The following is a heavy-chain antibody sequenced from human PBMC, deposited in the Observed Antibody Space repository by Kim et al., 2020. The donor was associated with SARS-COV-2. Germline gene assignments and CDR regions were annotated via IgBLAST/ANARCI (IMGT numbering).Heavy chain of an antibody. Sequence: EGRSKFSAGSAEGRFTISRDNSKNTLYLQMNSLRAEDTAVYYCAKDVFDIWGQGTMVTVSS. CDR3: AKDVFDI. CDR2: EGRSK. J-gene: IGHJ3*02. V-gene: IGHV3-30*02.